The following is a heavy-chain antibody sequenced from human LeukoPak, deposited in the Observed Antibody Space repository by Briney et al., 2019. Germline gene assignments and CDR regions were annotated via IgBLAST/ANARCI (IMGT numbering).Heavy chain of an antibody. CDR3: ARGMGGYSGYDYEDY. Sequence: ASVKVSCKASGYTFTSYYMHWVRQAPGQGLEWMGLINPTGGSTGYAQKFQGRVTITADESTSTAYMELSSLRSEDTAVYYCARGMGGYSGYDYEDYWGQGTLVTVSS. V-gene: IGHV1-46*01. CDR2: INPTGGST. D-gene: IGHD5-12*01. CDR1: GYTFTSYY. J-gene: IGHJ4*02.